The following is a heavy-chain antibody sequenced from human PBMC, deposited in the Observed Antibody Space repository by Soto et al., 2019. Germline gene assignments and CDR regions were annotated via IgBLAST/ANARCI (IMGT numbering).Heavy chain of an antibody. CDR1: GYTVRPYD. D-gene: IGHD3-22*01. J-gene: IGHJ6*02. Sequence: ASVKVSCKASGYTVRPYDINWVRQATGQGLEWMGWMNTQSGKTGYAQKFQARVTMTRNTSTNTAYMELSSLRSEDTAVYYCARMIVPAAAGVGMDVWGQGTTVTVSS. V-gene: IGHV1-8*01. CDR3: ARMIVPAAAGVGMDV. CDR2: MNTQSGKT.